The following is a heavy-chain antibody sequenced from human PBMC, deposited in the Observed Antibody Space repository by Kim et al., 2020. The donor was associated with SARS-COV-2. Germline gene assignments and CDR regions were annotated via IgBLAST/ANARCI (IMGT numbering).Heavy chain of an antibody. V-gene: IGHV4-39*07. CDR3: AGVRRAVAGSIGRFDP. J-gene: IGHJ5*02. D-gene: IGHD6-19*01. Sequence: SLESRVTRSVDTSKNQFSLKLSSVTGADTAVYYCAGVRRAVAGSIGRFDPWGQGTLVTVSS.